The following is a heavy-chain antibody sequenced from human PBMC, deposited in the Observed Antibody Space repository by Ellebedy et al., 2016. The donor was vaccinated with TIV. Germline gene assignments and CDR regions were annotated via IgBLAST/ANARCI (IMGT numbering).Heavy chain of an antibody. V-gene: IGHV3-11*01. D-gene: IGHD2-2*01. CDR3: ARDTRFIDHQHNWFDP. CDR1: GFTFSDYY. Sequence: GESLTISCAASGFTFSDYYMSWIRQAPGKGLEWVSYISNSDSFIFYADSVKGRFTISRDNTKNLLYLQMNSLRAEDTAVYYCARDTRFIDHQHNWFDPWGQGTLVTVSS. J-gene: IGHJ5*02. CDR2: ISNSDSFI.